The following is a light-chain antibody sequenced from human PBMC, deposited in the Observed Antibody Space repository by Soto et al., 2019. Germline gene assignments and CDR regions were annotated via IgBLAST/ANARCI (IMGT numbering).Light chain of an antibody. CDR1: QNINSD. J-gene: IGKJ1*01. CDR2: RAS. CDR3: QQHNNYWT. V-gene: IGKV1-5*03. Sequence: DVQMTQSPSTLSASVGDRVTITCRASQNINSDLAWYQQKPGKAPQLLIYRASSLESGVPSRFSGSGSGTESTLTITSLQPDDFATYYCQQHNNYWTFGHGTRVDIK.